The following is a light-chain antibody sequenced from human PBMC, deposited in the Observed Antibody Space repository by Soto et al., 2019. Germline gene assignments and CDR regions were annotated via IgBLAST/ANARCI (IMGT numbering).Light chain of an antibody. CDR3: QQYGRSPWT. CDR1: QSVSSSY. CDR2: GAS. J-gene: IGKJ1*01. Sequence: EIVLTQSPGTLSLSPGERVTLSCRASQSVSSSYLAWYQQKPGQAPRLLFYGASSGATGIPDRFSGSGSGTDFILTISRLEPDDFAVYYCQQYGRSPWTFGQGTKVDIK. V-gene: IGKV3-20*01.